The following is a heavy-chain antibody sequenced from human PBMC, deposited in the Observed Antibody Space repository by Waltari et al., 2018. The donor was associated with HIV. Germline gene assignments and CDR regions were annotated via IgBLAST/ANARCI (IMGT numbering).Heavy chain of an antibody. V-gene: IGHV3-48*02. CDR1: GFIFSTYS. CDR3: ARDKLGDPAPV. J-gene: IGHJ6*02. Sequence: EAQLVESGGTSIQSGGSLRVSCVGTGFIFSTYSLNWVRQAPGKGLEWVAYIGSRGRTIYADSVKGRFTISRDNAKNSVFLQMNSLREDDTAVYFCARDKLGDPAPVWGQGTTVSVSS. CDR2: IGSRGRT. D-gene: IGHD1-26*01.